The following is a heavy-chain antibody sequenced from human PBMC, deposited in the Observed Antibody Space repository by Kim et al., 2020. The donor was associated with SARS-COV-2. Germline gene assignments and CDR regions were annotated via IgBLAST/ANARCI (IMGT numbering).Heavy chain of an antibody. V-gene: IGHV4-39*01. J-gene: IGHJ4*02. CDR3: AGQGTRVTAPPDC. CDR1: GDSISNSNYY. D-gene: IGHD3-10*01. CDR2: FHYSGST. Sequence: SETLSLTCTVFGDSISNSNYYWGWIRQPPGKGLEWIGSFHYSGSTHYNPSLKSRVIISVDTSKNQFSLKLSSVTAADTDVFYCAGQGTRVTAPPDCWVRGSLVTVPS.